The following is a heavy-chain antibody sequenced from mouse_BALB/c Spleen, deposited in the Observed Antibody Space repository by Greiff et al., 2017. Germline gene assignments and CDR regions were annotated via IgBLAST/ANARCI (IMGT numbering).Heavy chain of an antibody. CDR1: GFNIKDTY. CDR2: IDPANDNT. CDR3: IIYYTSGFDY. D-gene: IGHD1-1*01. J-gene: IGHJ2*01. Sequence: EVQLQQSGAELVKPGASVKLSCTASGFNIKDTYMHWVKQRPEQGLEWIGRIDPANDNTKYDPKFQGKATITADTSSNTAYLHLSSLTSEDTAVYYCIIYYTSGFDYWGQGTTLTVSS. V-gene: IGHV14-3*02.